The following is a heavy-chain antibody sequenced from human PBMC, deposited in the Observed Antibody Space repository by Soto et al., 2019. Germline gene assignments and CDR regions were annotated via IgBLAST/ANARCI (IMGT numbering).Heavy chain of an antibody. D-gene: IGHD2-8*01. J-gene: IGHJ3*02. V-gene: IGHV4-34*01. CDR2: INHSGST. CDR3: ARGYCTNGVCYTSTAFDI. CDR1: GGSFSGYY. Sequence: SETLSLTCAVYGGSFSGYYWSWSRQPPGKGLEWIGEINHSGSTNYNPSLKSRVTISVDTSKNQFSLKLSSVTAADTAVYYCARGYCTNGVCYTSTAFDIWGQGTMVTVSS.